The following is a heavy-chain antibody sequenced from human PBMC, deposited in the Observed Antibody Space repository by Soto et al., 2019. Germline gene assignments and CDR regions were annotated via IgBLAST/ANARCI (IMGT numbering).Heavy chain of an antibody. CDR1: GFTFSSYG. D-gene: IGHD6-19*01. CDR3: ARDRYSSGWYDLDY. CDR2: IWYDGGNK. V-gene: IGHV3-33*01. Sequence: GGSLSLSCAASGFTFSSYGMHWVRQAPGKGLEWVAVIWYDGGNKYYADSVKGRFTISRDNSENTLFLQMSSLRAEDTAVYYCARDRYSSGWYDLDYWGQGTLVTVSS. J-gene: IGHJ4*02.